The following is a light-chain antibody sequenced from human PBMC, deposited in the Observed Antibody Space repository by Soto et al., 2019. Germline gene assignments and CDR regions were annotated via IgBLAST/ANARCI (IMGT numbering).Light chain of an antibody. Sequence: DIVMTQSPASLAVSLGERATINCKSSQSVLYSANDENYLAWYQQTPGQPPKLLIYWASTRESGVPDRFSGSGSGTEFTLTISSLQSEDFAVYYCQQYNNWWTFGQGTKVDI. CDR3: QQYNNWWT. V-gene: IGKV4-1*01. CDR1: QSVLYSANDENY. J-gene: IGKJ1*01. CDR2: WAS.